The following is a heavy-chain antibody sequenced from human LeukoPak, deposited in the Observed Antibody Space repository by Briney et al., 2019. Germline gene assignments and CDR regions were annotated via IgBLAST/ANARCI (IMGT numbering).Heavy chain of an antibody. J-gene: IGHJ4*02. V-gene: IGHV4-59*08. CDR2: IYNSGST. CDR3: ARQDQLGYYFDY. CDR1: GGSISSYY. D-gene: IGHD1-1*01. Sequence: SETLSLTCTVSGGSISSYYWSWIRQPPGKGLEWIGYIYNSGSTNYNPSLKSRVTISVDTSKNQFSLKLSSVTAADTAVYYCARQDQLGYYFDYWGQGTLVTVSS.